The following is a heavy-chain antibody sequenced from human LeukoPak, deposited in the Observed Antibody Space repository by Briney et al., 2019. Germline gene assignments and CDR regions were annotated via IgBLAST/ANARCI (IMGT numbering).Heavy chain of an antibody. CDR3: ARLTGPIDY. CDR1: GDIVSSNSAA. V-gene: IGHV6-1*01. CDR2: TYYRSKWYT. J-gene: IGHJ4*02. D-gene: IGHD7-27*01. Sequence: SQTLSLTCAISGDIVSSNSAAWNWIRQSPSRGLEWLGRTYYRSKWYTYYAVSVKSRISINRDTSKNQISLQLNSVTPEDTAVYYCARLTGPIDYWGQGTLVTVSS.